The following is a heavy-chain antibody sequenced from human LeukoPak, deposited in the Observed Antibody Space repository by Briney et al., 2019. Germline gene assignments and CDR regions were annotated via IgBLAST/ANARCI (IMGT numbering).Heavy chain of an antibody. J-gene: IGHJ3*02. CDR3: AKEDRGAFDI. CDR1: GFTFDDYA. D-gene: IGHD1-26*01. Sequence: PGGSLRLSCAASGFTFDDYAMHWARHAPGKGLEWVSGISWNSGSIGYADSVKGRFTISRDNAKNSLYLQMNSLRAEDTALYYCAKEDRGAFDIWGQGTVVTVSS. CDR2: ISWNSGSI. V-gene: IGHV3-9*01.